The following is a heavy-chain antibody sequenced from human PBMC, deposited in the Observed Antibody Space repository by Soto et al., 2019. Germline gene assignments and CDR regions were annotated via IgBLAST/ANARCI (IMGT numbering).Heavy chain of an antibody. D-gene: IGHD4-4*01. CDR1: GGSFSGYY. V-gene: IGHV4-34*01. CDR3: GTSGRKTTVPQYYYYDYGMDV. J-gene: IGHJ6*02. Sequence: QVQLQQWGAGLLKPSETLSLTCAVYGGSFSGYYWSWIRQPPGKGLEWIGEINHSGSTNYNPSLKSRVTISVDTSKNQFSLKLSSVTAADTAVYYCGTSGRKTTVPQYYYYDYGMDVWGQGTTVTVSS. CDR2: INHSGST.